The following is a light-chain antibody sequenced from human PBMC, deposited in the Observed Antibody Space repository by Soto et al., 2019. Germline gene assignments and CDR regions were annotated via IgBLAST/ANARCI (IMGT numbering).Light chain of an antibody. CDR2: EVN. CDR3: SSYTGSNDVV. J-gene: IGLJ2*01. Sequence: QSVLTQPPSASGSPGQSFTISCTGTSSAVAGYNYVSWYQQHPGKAPKLMIYEVNKRPSGVPDRFSGSKSGTTASLTVSGLQAEDEADYYCSSYTGSNDVVFSGGKKVTVL. CDR1: SSAVAGYNY. V-gene: IGLV2-8*01.